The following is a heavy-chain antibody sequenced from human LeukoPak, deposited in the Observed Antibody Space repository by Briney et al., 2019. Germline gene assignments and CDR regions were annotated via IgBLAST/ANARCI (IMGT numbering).Heavy chain of an antibody. Sequence: QAGGSLRLSCAASGFTFSSYGMHWVRQAPGKGLEWVAVIWYDGSNKYYADSVKGRFTISRDNSKNTLYLQMNSLRAEDTAVYYCARGRYCSSTSCYIGYYYYMDVWGKGTTVTVSS. CDR1: GFTFSSYG. CDR2: IWYDGSNK. V-gene: IGHV3-33*01. CDR3: ARGRYCSSTSCYIGYYYYMDV. J-gene: IGHJ6*03. D-gene: IGHD2-2*02.